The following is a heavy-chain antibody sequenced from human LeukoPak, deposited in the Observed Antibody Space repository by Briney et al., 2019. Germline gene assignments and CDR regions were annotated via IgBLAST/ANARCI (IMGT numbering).Heavy chain of an antibody. CDR2: IIPILGIA. V-gene: IGHV1-69*04. CDR1: GGTFSSYA. CDR3: ARGTVRFDY. Sequence: EASVKVSCKASGGTFSSYAISWVRQAPGQGLEWMGRIIPILGIANYAQKFQGRVTITADKSTSTAYMGLSSLRSEDTAVYYCARGTVRFDYWGQGTLVTVSS. D-gene: IGHD4-17*01. J-gene: IGHJ4*02.